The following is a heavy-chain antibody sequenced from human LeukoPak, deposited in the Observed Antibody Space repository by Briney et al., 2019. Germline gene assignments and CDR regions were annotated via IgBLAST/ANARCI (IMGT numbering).Heavy chain of an antibody. V-gene: IGHV1-8*01. D-gene: IGHD3-3*01. J-gene: IGHJ4*02. CDR2: MNPNSGNT. Sequence: GASVKVSCKASGYTFTSYDINWVRQATGQGLEWMGWMNPNSGNTGYAQKFQGRVTMTRNTSISTAYMELSSLRSEDTAVYYCARGGPVLRILEWLLTINYWGQGTLVTVSS. CDR3: ARGGPVLRILEWLLTINY. CDR1: GYTFTSYD.